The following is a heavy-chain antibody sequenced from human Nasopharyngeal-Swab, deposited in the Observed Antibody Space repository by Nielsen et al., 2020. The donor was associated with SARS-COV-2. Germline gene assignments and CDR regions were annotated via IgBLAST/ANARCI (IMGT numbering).Heavy chain of an antibody. Sequence: ISQSPSRGLEWLGRTYYRSKWYNDYAVSVKSRITINPDTSKNQFSLQLNSVTPEDTAVYYCARIAVAGHNWFDPWGQGTLVTVSS. J-gene: IGHJ5*02. D-gene: IGHD6-19*01. V-gene: IGHV6-1*01. CDR2: TYYRSKWYN. CDR3: ARIAVAGHNWFDP.